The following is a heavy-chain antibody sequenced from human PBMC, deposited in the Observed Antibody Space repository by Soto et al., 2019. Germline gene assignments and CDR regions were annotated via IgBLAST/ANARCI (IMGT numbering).Heavy chain of an antibody. V-gene: IGHV4-34*01. J-gene: IGHJ6*02. CDR1: GGSFSGYY. CDR2: INHSGST. CDR3: ARGGKKYYGMDV. Sequence: SETLSLTCAVYGGSFSGYYWSWIRQPPGKGLEWIGEINHSGSTNYNPSLKSRVTISVDTSKNQFSLKLSSVTAADTAVYYCARGGKKYYGMDVWGQGTTVTVSS.